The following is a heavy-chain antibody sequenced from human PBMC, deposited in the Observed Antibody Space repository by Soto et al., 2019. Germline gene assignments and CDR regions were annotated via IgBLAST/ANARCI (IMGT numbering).Heavy chain of an antibody. Sequence: SVKVSCKASGGTFSSYTISWVRQAPGQGLEWMGRIIPILGIANYAQKFQGRVTITADKSTSTAYMELSSLRSEDTAVYYCARGSSGYDYDYFDYWGQGTLVTVSS. J-gene: IGHJ4*02. CDR3: ARGSSGYDYDYFDY. CDR2: IIPILGIA. CDR1: GGTFSSYT. D-gene: IGHD5-12*01. V-gene: IGHV1-69*02.